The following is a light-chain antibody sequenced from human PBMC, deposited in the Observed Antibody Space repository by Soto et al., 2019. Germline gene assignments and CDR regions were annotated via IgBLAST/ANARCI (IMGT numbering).Light chain of an antibody. Sequence: TQFPSTLSASVGDRVTITCRASQSIGTRLAWYQQHPGQAPRLLIYGASSRATGIPDRFSGSGSGTDFSLTIRRLEPDDFAVYYCQKYGNFWTFGQGTKVDIK. V-gene: IGKV3-20*01. CDR3: QKYGNFWT. J-gene: IGKJ1*01. CDR1: QSIGTR. CDR2: GAS.